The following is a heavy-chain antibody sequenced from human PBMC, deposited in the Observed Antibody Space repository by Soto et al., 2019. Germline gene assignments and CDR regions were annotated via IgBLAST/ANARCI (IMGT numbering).Heavy chain of an antibody. J-gene: IGHJ5*02. CDR3: AKNQGVELVPLATVDWFDP. Sequence: GGSLRLSCAASGFIFENFGMSWVRQAPGKGLEWISSVSGSGFKKYYADSVKGRFTISRDNSKSTVYLELNNLSAEDTAVYHCAKNQGVELVPLATVDWFDPWGQGSVVTVSS. V-gene: IGHV3-23*01. CDR2: VSGSGFKK. CDR1: GFIFENFG. D-gene: IGHD1-26*01.